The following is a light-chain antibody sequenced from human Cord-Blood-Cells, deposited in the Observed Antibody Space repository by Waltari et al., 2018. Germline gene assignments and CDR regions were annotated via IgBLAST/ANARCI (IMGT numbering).Light chain of an antibody. CDR1: QTVSSN. CDR2: GAS. Sequence: EIVMTQSPATLSVSPGERATLSCRASQTVSSNLAWYQQKPGQAPRLLIYGASTRATGIPARFSGSGSGTEFTLTMSSLQSEDFAVYYCQQYNIWPPYPFGQWTKLEIK. CDR3: QQYNIWPPYP. V-gene: IGKV3-15*01. J-gene: IGKJ2*01.